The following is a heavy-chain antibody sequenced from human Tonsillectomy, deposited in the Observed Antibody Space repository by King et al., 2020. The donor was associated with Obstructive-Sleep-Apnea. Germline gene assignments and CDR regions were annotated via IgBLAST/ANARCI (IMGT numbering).Heavy chain of an antibody. CDR1: GDSISSSGHY. CDR2: IYYRGST. J-gene: IGHJ4*02. Sequence: QLQESSPGLVKPSETLSLTCTVSGDSISSSGHYWGWIRQPPGKGLEWIGSIYYRGSTYYNPSLKSRVTILLDTSRNQFSLKLSSVTAADTAVYYCARDLRVEWFGETLFDYWGQGALVTVSS. CDR3: ARDLRVEWFGETLFDY. D-gene: IGHD3-10*01. V-gene: IGHV4-39*07.